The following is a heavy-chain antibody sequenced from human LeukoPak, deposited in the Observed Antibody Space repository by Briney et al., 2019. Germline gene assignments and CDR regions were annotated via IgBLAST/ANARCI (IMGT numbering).Heavy chain of an antibody. D-gene: IGHD3-3*01. CDR2: IYYSGST. J-gene: IGHJ5*02. Sequence: PSETLSLTCTVSGGSISSSSYYWGWIRQPPGKGLEWIGSIYYSGSTYYDPSLKSRVTISVDTSKNQFSLKLSSVTAADTAVYYCARVPFGPFDPWGQGTLVTVSS. V-gene: IGHV4-39*07. CDR3: ARVPFGPFDP. CDR1: GGSISSSSYY.